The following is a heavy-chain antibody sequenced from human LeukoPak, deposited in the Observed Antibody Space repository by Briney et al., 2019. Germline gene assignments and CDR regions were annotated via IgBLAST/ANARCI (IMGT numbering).Heavy chain of an antibody. V-gene: IGHV3-73*01. CDR3: HPPPDYSDY. CDR2: IRSKANNYAT. J-gene: IGHJ4*02. CDR1: GSTFSGSA. Sequence: GGSLRLSCAASGSTFSGSAMHWVRQAPGKGLEWVSRIRSKANNYATAYAASVKGRFTISRDDSKNTAYLQMNSLKIEDTAVYYCHPPPDYSDYWGQGTLVTVSS.